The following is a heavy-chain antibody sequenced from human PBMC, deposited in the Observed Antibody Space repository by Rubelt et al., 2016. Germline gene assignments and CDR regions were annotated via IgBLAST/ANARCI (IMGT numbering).Heavy chain of an antibody. J-gene: IGHJ4*02. D-gene: IGHD4/OR15-4a*01. CDR2: INQDGSGK. CDR1: GFTFSSYW. V-gene: IGHV3-7*01. CDR3: AGAHY. Sequence: EVHLVESGGGLVQPGGSLRLSCAASGFTFSSYWMTWVRQAPGKGLEWVGNINQDGSGKNYGDSGKGRFTISWDNARNSLYLQMNSLRVEDTAVYYCAGAHYWGQGTLVTVSS.